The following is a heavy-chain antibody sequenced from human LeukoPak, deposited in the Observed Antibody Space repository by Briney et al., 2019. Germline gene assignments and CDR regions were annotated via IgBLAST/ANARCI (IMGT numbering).Heavy chain of an antibody. CDR1: GGSISSYY. D-gene: IGHD6-13*01. V-gene: IGHV4-4*07. CDR2: IYSTGST. CDR3: ARQIASAGTAGFDF. J-gene: IGHJ4*02. Sequence: SETLSLTCTVSGGSISSYYWSWIRQPAGKGLEWIGRIYSTGSTNYNPSLKSRVTMSVDTSKNQFSLRLRSVTTADTAVYYRARQIASAGTAGFDFWGQGALVTVSS.